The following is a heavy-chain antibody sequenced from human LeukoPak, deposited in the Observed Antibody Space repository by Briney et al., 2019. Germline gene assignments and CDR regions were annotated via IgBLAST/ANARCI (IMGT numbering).Heavy chain of an antibody. Sequence: PSETLSLTCAVYGGSFSGYYWSWIRQPPGKWLEWIGEINHSGSTNYNPSLKSRVTISVDTSKNQFSLKLSSVTAADTAVYYCARVSLLLRDYVRSYYFDYWGQGTLVTVSS. J-gene: IGHJ4*02. CDR2: INHSGST. CDR1: GGSFSGYY. D-gene: IGHD2-15*01. V-gene: IGHV4-34*01. CDR3: ARVSLLLRDYVRSYYFDY.